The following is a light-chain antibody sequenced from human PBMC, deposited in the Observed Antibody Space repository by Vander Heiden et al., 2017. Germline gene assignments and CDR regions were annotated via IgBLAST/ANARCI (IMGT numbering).Light chain of an antibody. CDR3: QSYDSSHHVV. CDR2: EDN. J-gene: IGLJ2*01. Sequence: NFMFTQPPSVSESPGKTVTISCTGNSGDIASNYVQWYQQRPGSAPSTVIYEDNQRPSGVPDRFSGSIDSSSNSASLTISGLETEDEADYYCQSYDSSHHVVFGGGTKLTVL. CDR1: SGDIASNY. V-gene: IGLV6-57*02.